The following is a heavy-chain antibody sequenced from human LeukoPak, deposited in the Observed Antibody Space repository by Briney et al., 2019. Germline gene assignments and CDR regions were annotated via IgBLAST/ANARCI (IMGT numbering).Heavy chain of an antibody. J-gene: IGHJ4*02. Sequence: GGSLRLSCAASGFTFDDYGMSWVRQAPGKGLEWVSGINWNGGSTGSADSVKSRFTISRDKAKNSLYLQMNSLRAEDTALYYCARGSYYDILTGYYEKLFDYWGQGTLVTVSS. V-gene: IGHV3-20*04. D-gene: IGHD3-9*01. CDR2: INWNGGST. CDR3: ARGSYYDILTGYYEKLFDY. CDR1: GFTFDDYG.